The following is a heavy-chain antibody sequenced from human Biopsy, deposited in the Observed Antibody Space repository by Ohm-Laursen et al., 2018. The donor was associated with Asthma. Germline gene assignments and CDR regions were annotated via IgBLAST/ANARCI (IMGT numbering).Heavy chain of an antibody. V-gene: IGHV1-69*13. Sequence: VKISCKSLGGTFNTYAIGWVRQAPGQGLEGMGGINSVFGTTTYPQKFQDRVTITADDSTSTVYMELSSLRSEDTAVYYCARKAGSCISRTCYSLDFWGQGTLVTVSS. CDR3: ARKAGSCISRTCYSLDF. J-gene: IGHJ4*02. CDR1: GGTFNTYA. D-gene: IGHD2-2*01. CDR2: INSVFGTT.